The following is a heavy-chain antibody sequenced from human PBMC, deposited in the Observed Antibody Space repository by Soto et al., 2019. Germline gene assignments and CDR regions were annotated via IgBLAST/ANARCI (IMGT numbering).Heavy chain of an antibody. CDR1: RCTGTNCD. D-gene: IGHD2-2*02. J-gene: IGHJ4*02. V-gene: IGHV1-8*01. CDR2: MNPDSGNR. Sequence: ASADVPCSASRCTGTNCDIKWLRQANAQGLEWMGWMNPDSGNRGYAQKFQGRVTMTTNTSISTAYMELSGLRSDDTAMYYCAKGSWREYCSDTTCNTINYWGQGSLVTGSS. CDR3: AKGSWREYCSDTTCNTINY.